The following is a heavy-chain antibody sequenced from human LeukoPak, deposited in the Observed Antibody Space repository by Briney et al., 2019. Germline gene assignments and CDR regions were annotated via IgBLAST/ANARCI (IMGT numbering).Heavy chain of an antibody. Sequence: SETLSLTCAVYGGSFSGYYWSWIRHPPGKGLEWIGEINHSGSTNYNPSLKSRVTISVDTSKNQFSLKLSSVTAADTAVYYCARLLAAAGDYYMDVWGKGTTVTVSS. J-gene: IGHJ6*03. CDR1: GGSFSGYY. CDR3: ARLLAAAGDYYMDV. CDR2: INHSGST. D-gene: IGHD6-13*01. V-gene: IGHV4-34*01.